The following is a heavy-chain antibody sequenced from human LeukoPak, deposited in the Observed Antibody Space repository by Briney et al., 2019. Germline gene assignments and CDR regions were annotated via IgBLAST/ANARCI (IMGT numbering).Heavy chain of an antibody. J-gene: IGHJ6*02. CDR1: TFTFSSYW. Sequence: GGSLSLTGAGSTFTFSSYWMHWHGQAPGKGLVWVSRINNDGSNTSYADSVQGRFTSSRDNAKKTLYLEMNRLRAEGSAVYDCAVILRYVGGMDVWGQGTTVTVSS. CDR2: INNDGSNT. CDR3: AVILRYVGGMDV. D-gene: IGHD3-9*01. V-gene: IGHV3-74*01.